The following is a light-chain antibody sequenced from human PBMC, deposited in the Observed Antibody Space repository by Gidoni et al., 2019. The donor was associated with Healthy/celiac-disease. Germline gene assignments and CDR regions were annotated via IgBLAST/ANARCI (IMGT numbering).Light chain of an antibody. CDR3: SSYTSSSTLDVV. J-gene: IGLJ2*01. V-gene: IGLV2-14*03. CDR1: SSDVGGYNY. Sequence: QSALTQPASLSGSPGQSITISCTGTSSDVGGYNYVSWYQQHPGKAPKLMIYDVSNRPSGVSNRFSGSKSGNTASLTISGLQAEDEADYYCSSYTSSSTLDVVFGGGTKLTVL. CDR2: DVS.